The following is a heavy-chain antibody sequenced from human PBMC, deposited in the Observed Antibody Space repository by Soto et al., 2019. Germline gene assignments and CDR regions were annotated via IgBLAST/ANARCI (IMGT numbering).Heavy chain of an antibody. CDR3: ARGDFWSGLDY. J-gene: IGHJ4*02. CDR1: GFTFSSYA. Sequence: QVQLVESGGGVVQPGRSLRLSCAASGFTFSSYAMHWVRQAPGKGLEWVAVISYDGSNKYYADSVKGRFTISRDNSKNTLYLQMNSRRAEDTAMYYCARGDFWSGLDYWGQGTLVTVSS. CDR2: ISYDGSNK. V-gene: IGHV3-30-3*01. D-gene: IGHD3-3*01.